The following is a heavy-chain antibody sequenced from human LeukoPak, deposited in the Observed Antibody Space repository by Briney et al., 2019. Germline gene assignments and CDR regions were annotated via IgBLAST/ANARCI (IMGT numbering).Heavy chain of an antibody. Sequence: PGGSLRLSCAAPGFTFSSYAMSWVRQAPGKGLEWVSAISGSGGSTYYPDSVKGRFTISRDNSKNTLYLQMNSLRAEDTAVYYCAKGGGRRDGYNYFDYWGQGTLVTVSS. D-gene: IGHD5-24*01. V-gene: IGHV3-23*01. CDR3: AKGGGRRDGYNYFDY. J-gene: IGHJ4*02. CDR2: ISGSGGST. CDR1: GFTFSSYA.